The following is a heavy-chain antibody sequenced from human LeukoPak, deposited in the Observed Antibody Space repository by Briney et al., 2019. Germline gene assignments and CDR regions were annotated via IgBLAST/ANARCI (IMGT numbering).Heavy chain of an antibody. J-gene: IGHJ6*03. Sequence: SQTLSLTCTASGGSISSGSYYWSWIRQPAGKGLEWIGRIYTSGSTNYNPSLKSRVTISVDTSKNQFSLKLSSVTAADTAVYYCARTPYYYYYYMDVWGKGTTVTVSS. CDR1: GGSISSGSYY. CDR2: IYTSGST. CDR3: ARTPYYYYYYMDV. V-gene: IGHV4-61*02.